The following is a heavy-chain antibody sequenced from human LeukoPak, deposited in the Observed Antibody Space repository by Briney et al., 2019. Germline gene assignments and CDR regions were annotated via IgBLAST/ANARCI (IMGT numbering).Heavy chain of an antibody. D-gene: IGHD4-23*01. CDR1: GFTFRSYS. V-gene: IGHV3-21*01. CDR3: ARVDGSTWSAPGVTPNWCFDL. J-gene: IGHJ2*01. CDR2: ISGSTNYI. Sequence: GGSLRLSCAASGFTFRSYSMNWVRQAPGKGPEWVSSISGSTNYIYYADSVKGRFTISRDNAKSSLYMQMNSLRVEDTAVYYCARVDGSTWSAPGVTPNWCFDLWGRGTLVTVSS.